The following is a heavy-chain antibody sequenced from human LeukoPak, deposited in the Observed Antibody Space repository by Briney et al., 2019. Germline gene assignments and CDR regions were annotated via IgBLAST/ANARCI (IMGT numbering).Heavy chain of an antibody. CDR1: GYTFTSYG. D-gene: IGHD6-13*01. CDR3: ARDRWYSRNWNDAVDI. V-gene: IGHV1-18*01. J-gene: IGHJ3*02. Sequence: ASVKVSCKASGYTFTSYGISWVRQAPGQGLEWMGWISAYNGNTNYAQKLQGRVTMTTDTSTSTAYMELRSLRSDDTAVYYCARDRWYSRNWNDAVDIWGQGTMVTVSS. CDR2: ISAYNGNT.